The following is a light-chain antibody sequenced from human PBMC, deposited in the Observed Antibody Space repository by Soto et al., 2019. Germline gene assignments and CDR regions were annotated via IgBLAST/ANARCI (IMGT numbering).Light chain of an antibody. V-gene: IGKV3-11*01. CDR3: QQRNDWPPAT. CDR1: QSVSFD. J-gene: IGKJ4*01. CDR2: DTS. Sequence: VLTQSPATLSLSPGERATLSCRASQSVSFDLAWYQQKPGQAPRLLIYDTSKRAPGIPARFSGSGSGTDFTLTITSVEPEDFAVYYCQQRNDWPPATFGGGTKVEIK.